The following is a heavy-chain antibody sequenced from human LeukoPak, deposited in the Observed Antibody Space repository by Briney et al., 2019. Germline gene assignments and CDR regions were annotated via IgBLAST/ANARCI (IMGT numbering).Heavy chain of an antibody. V-gene: IGHV3-33*06. CDR3: AKGPRITIFGVVTTNFDY. J-gene: IGHJ4*02. D-gene: IGHD3-3*01. CDR2: IWYDGSNK. Sequence: AGGSLRLSRAASGFTFSSYGMHWVRQAPGKGLEWVAVIWYDGSNKYYADSVKGRFTISRDNSKNTLYLQMNSLRAEDTAVYYCAKGPRITIFGVVTTNFDYWGQGTLVTVSS. CDR1: GFTFSSYG.